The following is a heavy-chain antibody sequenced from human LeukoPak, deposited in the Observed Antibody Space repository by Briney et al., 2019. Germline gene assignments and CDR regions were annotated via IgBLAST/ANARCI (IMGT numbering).Heavy chain of an antibody. V-gene: IGHV1-69*04. CDR2: IIPILGIA. D-gene: IGHD3-10*01. CDR3: ARQGVWSGELTTPVFDY. Sequence: ASVKVSCKASGGTFSSYAISWVRQAPGQWLEWMGRIIPILGIANYAQKFQGRVTITADKSTSTAYMELSSLRSEDTAVYYCARQGVWSGELTTPVFDYWGQGTLVTVSS. J-gene: IGHJ4*02. CDR1: GGTFSSYA.